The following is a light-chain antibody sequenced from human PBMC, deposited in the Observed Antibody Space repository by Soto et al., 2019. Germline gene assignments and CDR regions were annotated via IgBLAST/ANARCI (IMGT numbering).Light chain of an antibody. CDR3: SSFTSSSTFV. CDR1: TSYVGRYNY. Sequence: SSLAQPASRSGSRGQSITISRTRNTSYVGRYNYVSWFQQHPGKVPKLIIYDVSNWPSGVSDRFSGSKSGNTASLTISGLQPEDEADYYCSSFTSSSTFVFGTGTKVTV. J-gene: IGLJ1*01. V-gene: IGLV2-14*03. CDR2: DVS.